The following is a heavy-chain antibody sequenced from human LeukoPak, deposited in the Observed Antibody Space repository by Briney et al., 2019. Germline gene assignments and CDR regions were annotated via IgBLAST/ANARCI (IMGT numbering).Heavy chain of an antibody. Sequence: SLRLSXXASGFTFDDYAMHWVRQAPGKGLEWVSGISWNSGSIGYADSVKGRFTISRDNAKNSLYLQMNSLRAEDTALYYCAKDHSSGWSLYYFDYWGQGTLVTVSS. CDR2: ISWNSGSI. V-gene: IGHV3-9*01. CDR1: GFTFDDYA. D-gene: IGHD6-19*01. J-gene: IGHJ4*02. CDR3: AKDHSSGWSLYYFDY.